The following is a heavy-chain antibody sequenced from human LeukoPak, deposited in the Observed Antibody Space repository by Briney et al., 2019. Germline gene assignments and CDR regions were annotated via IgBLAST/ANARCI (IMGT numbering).Heavy chain of an antibody. V-gene: IGHV3-23*01. Sequence: HSGGSLRLSCAASGLTLSTYAMRWIRQAPGKGLEWVSSIGGGGTTSYADSVKGRFTISSDLSKITVYLQMNSLRAEDTAVYYCAQDRGARYPFGMDVWGQGTTVTVSS. CDR1: GLTLSTYA. CDR2: IGGGGTT. J-gene: IGHJ6*02. CDR3: AQDRGARYPFGMDV. D-gene: IGHD2-2*01.